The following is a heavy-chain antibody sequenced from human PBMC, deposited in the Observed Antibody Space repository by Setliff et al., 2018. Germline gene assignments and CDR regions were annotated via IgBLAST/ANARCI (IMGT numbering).Heavy chain of an antibody. CDR2: ISSTGTT. CDR3: ARDPGFRSGTWSLDL. J-gene: IGHJ5*02. Sequence: PGGSLRLSCAASGFAFDIYLLTWVRQAPGKGLEWVSAISSTGTTYYADSVTGRFTVSRDISMNTLYLQMNSLRAEDTAVYYCARDPGFRSGTWSLDLWGQGTQVTVSS. V-gene: IGHV3-23*01. D-gene: IGHD3-10*01. CDR1: GFAFDIYL.